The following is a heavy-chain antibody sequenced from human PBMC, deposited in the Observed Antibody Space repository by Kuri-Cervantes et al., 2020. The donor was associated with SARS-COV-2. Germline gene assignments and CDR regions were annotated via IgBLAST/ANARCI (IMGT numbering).Heavy chain of an antibody. CDR1: GFTFSSYS. CDR3: AKDILPYSSSFDY. V-gene: IGHV3-48*04. D-gene: IGHD6-13*01. CDR2: ISSSSSTI. Sequence: GESLKISCAASGFTFSSYSMNWVRQAPGKGLEWVSYISSSSSTIYYADSVKGRFTISRDNAKNSLYLQMNSLRAEDTALYYCAKDILPYSSSFDYWGQGTLVTVSS. J-gene: IGHJ4*02.